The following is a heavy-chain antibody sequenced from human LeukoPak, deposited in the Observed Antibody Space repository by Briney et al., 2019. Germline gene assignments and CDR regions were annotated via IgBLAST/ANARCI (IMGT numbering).Heavy chain of an antibody. CDR1: GYTFTSYG. V-gene: IGHV1-18*01. D-gene: IGHD1-26*01. J-gene: IGHJ4*02. Sequence: ASVKVSCKASGYTFTSYGISWVRQAPGQGLEWMGWISAYNGNTNYAQKLQGRVTMTTDTSTSTAYMELRSLRSDDTAVYYYARDSNRYSGSYDLNWGQGTLVTVSS. CDR3: ARDSNRYSGSYDLN. CDR2: ISAYNGNT.